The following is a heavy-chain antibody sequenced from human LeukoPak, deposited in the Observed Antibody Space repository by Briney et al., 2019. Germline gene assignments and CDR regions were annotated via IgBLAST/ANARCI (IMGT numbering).Heavy chain of an antibody. J-gene: IGHJ4*02. CDR1: GFTFSSYA. CDR2: ISYDGSNK. D-gene: IGHD1-26*01. Sequence: PGGSLRLSCAASGFTFSSYAMHWVRQAPGKGLEWVAVISYDGSNKYYADSVKGRFTISRDNSKNTLYLQMNSLRAEDTAVYYCARRERQSGNYYYFDYWGQGTLVTVSS. CDR3: ARRERQSGNYYYFDY. V-gene: IGHV3-30-3*01.